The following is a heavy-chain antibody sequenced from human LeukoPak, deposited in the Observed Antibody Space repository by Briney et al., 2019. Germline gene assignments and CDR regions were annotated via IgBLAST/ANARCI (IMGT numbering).Heavy chain of an antibody. CDR1: GYTFTSYY. J-gene: IGHJ4*02. CDR3: ARDSSAWTGVVDS. D-gene: IGHD6-19*01. CDR2: INSSGGST. V-gene: IGHV1-46*01. Sequence: ASVKVSCKASGYTFTSYYMHWVRQAPGQGLEWMGIINSSGGSTTYAQKFQGRVSMTRDTSTSTVYMELRSLRSEGTAVYYCARDSSAWTGVVDSWGQGTLVTVSS.